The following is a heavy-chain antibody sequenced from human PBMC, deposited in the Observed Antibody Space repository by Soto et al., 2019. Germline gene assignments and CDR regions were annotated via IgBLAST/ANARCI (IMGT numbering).Heavy chain of an antibody. CDR1: GFAFSSYA. CDR2: VSDSGYTT. CDR3: ARDPLAAGYFDY. J-gene: IGHJ4*02. Sequence: TGGALRLPCAASGFAFSSYAMSWVRQAPGKGLEWVSAVSDSGYTTYYADPVKGRFTISRDNSKNTLYLQMNSLRAEDTAVYYCARDPLAAGYFDYWGQGTLVTVSS. V-gene: IGHV3-23*01.